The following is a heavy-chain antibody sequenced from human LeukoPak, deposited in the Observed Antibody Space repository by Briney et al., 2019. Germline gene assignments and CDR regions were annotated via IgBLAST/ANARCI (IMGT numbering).Heavy chain of an antibody. CDR3: ARDSPHQRFDI. V-gene: IGHV1-2*02. Sequence: ASVKVSCRASGYNLKDNYLHWVRQAPGQGLEWLGYIKHKYGTAASAQRFQGRPTMTRDPSISTVYMELASLPSDDTAIYFCARDSPHQRFDIWGQGSLVTVSS. CDR2: IKHKYGTA. J-gene: IGHJ4*02. CDR1: GYNLKDNY.